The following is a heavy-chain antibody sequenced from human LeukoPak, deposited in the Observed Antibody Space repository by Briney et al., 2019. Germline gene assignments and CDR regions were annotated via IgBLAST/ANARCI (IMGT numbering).Heavy chain of an antibody. CDR2: IYYSGST. CDR3: ARGYSYGPLGDY. D-gene: IGHD5-18*01. Sequence: SETLSLTCTVSGGSISSYYWSWIRQPPGKGLEWIGYIYYSGSTNYSPSLKSRVTISVDTSKNQFSLKLSSVTAADTAVCYCARGYSYGPLGDYWGQGTLVTVSS. CDR1: GGSISSYY. J-gene: IGHJ4*02. V-gene: IGHV4-59*08.